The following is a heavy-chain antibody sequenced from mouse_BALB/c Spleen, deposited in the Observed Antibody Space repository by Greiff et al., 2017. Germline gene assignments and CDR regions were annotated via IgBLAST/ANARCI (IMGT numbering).Heavy chain of an antibody. J-gene: IGHJ2*01. CDR1: AYTFTSYV. CDR3: ARDLSLPYFDY. D-gene: IGHD5-5*01. CDR2: INPYNDGT. Sequence: VQLQQSGPELVKPGASVKMSCKASAYTFTSYVMHWVKQKPGQGLEWIGYINPYNDGTKYNEKFKGKATLTSDKSSSTAYMELSSLTSEDSAVYYCARDLSLPYFDYWGQGTTLTVSS. V-gene: IGHV1-14*01.